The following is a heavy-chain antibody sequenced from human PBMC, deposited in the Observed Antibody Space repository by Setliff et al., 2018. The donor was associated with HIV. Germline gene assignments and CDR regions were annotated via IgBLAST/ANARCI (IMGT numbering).Heavy chain of an antibody. CDR3: ARPALGIGGGSRFDN. D-gene: IGHD3-10*01. J-gene: IGHJ4*02. Sequence: SETLSLTCTVSGGSFRSSRYYWGWIRQPPGKGLEWIGNIHYGGFFWYSPSLKSRVTISVDTSKNQSSLKLSSVTAADTAVYYCARPALGIGGGSRFDNWGQGTRVTVS. V-gene: IGHV4-39*01. CDR1: GGSFRSSRYY. CDR2: IHYGGFF.